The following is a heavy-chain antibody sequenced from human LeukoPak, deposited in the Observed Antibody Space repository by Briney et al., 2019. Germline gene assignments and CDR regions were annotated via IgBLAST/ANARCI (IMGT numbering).Heavy chain of an antibody. CDR2: ISSSGST. Sequence: PSETLSLTCTVSGDSISSGDYYWSWIRQPAGKGLEWIGRISSSGSTNYNPSLKSRVTISVDTSKNQFSLKLSSVTAADTAVYFCARVRSSGWGKGFDYWGQGTLVTVSS. V-gene: IGHV4-61*02. J-gene: IGHJ4*02. CDR1: GDSISSGDYY. D-gene: IGHD6-19*01. CDR3: ARVRSSGWGKGFDY.